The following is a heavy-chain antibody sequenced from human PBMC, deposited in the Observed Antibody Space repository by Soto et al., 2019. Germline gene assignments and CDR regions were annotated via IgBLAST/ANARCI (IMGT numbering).Heavy chain of an antibody. CDR3: ASSYYYGSGSYYKSYGMDV. V-gene: IGHV1-3*01. D-gene: IGHD3-10*01. J-gene: IGHJ6*02. CDR2: INAGNGNT. CDR1: GYTFTSYT. Sequence: ASVKVSCKASGYTFTSYTMHWVRQAPGQRLEWMGWINAGNGNTKYSQKFQARVTITRDTSASTAYMELSSLRSEDTAVYYCASSYYYGSGSYYKSYGMDVWGQGTTVTVSS.